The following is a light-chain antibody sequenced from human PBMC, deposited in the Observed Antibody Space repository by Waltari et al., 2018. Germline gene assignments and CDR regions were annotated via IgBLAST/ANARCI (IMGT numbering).Light chain of an antibody. J-gene: IGKJ3*01. CDR2: DAS. V-gene: IGKV3-11*01. CDR3: QNRRKWPPVFT. Sequence: EIVLTQSPGTLSLSPGERVTLSCRASQSVGSDLAWYQQKPGQAPRLLIYDASNRATGIPARFSGSGSGTDFTLTISSLESEDFAVYYCQNRRKWPPVFTFGPGTKVEIK. CDR1: QSVGSD.